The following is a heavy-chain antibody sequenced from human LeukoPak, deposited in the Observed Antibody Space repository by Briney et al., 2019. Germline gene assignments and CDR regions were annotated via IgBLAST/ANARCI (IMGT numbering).Heavy chain of an antibody. D-gene: IGHD5-24*01. CDR3: AREYGYNKRIDY. CDR2: VSSSSSYI. V-gene: IGHV3-21*01. J-gene: IGHJ4*02. CDR1: GFTSNIYP. Sequence: PGGSLRLSCSASGFTSNIYPMTWVRQAPGKGLVWVASVSSSSSYIYYTNSVKGRFTISRDNAGKSLYLQMNGLRAEDTALYFCAREYGYNKRIDYWGQGTLVTVSS.